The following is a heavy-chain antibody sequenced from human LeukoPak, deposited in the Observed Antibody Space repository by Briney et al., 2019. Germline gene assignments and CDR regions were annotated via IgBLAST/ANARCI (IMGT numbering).Heavy chain of an antibody. CDR2: IYHSGST. CDR1: GGSISSSNW. CDR3: ARVGFQWLPPFDY. D-gene: IGHD6-19*01. V-gene: IGHV4-4*02. J-gene: IGHJ4*02. Sequence: PSETLSLTCAVSGGSISSSNWWSWVRQPPGKGLEWIGEIYHSGSTNYNPSLRSRVTISVDKSKNQFSLKLSSVTAADTAVYFCARVGFQWLPPFDYWGQGTLVTVSS.